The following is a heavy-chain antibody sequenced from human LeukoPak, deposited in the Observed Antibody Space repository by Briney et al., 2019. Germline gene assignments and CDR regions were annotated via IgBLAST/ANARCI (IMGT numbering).Heavy chain of an antibody. J-gene: IGHJ4*02. V-gene: IGHV3-30*04. D-gene: IGHD3-22*01. Sequence: GGSLRLSCAASGFTFSSYAMHWVRQAPGKGLEWVAVISYDGSNKYYADSVKGRFTISRDNSKNTPYLQMNSLRAEDTAVYYCARDTGGPGGYYDSSGYYSYQDYWGQGTLVTVSS. CDR3: ARDTGGPGGYYDSSGYYSYQDY. CDR1: GFTFSSYA. CDR2: ISYDGSNK.